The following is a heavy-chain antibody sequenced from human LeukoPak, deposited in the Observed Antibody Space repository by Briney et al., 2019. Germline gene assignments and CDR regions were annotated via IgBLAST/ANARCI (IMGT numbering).Heavy chain of an antibody. CDR1: GYPFTTWE. Sequence: ASVEVSCKPSGYPFTTWEINWVRQAAGQGREWMGWVHPNSGNTAYAQKFQGRGTMTRDTSIRTAYMELSGLKSDDTAVYFCARGPRNDPWGQGTLVTVSS. CDR2: VHPNSGNT. J-gene: IGHJ5*02. D-gene: IGHD1-14*01. CDR3: ARGPRNDP. V-gene: IGHV1-8*01.